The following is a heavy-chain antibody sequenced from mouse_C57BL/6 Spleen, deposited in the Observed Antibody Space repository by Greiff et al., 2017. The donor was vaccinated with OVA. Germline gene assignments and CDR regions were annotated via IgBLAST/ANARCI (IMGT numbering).Heavy chain of an antibody. V-gene: IGHV5-4*01. CDR2: ISDGGSYT. CDR3: ARDVTTARYFDV. D-gene: IGHD1-2*01. Sequence: DVKLQESGGGLVKPGGSLKLSCAASGFTFSSYAMSWVRQTPEKRLEWVATISDGGSYTYYPDNVKGRFTISRDNAKNNLYLQMSHLKSEDTSMYYCARDVTTARYFDVWGTGTTVTVSS. CDR1: GFTFSSYA. J-gene: IGHJ1*03.